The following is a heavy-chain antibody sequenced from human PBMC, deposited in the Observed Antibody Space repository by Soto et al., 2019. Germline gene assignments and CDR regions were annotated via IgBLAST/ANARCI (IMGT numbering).Heavy chain of an antibody. D-gene: IGHD4-17*01. CDR3: ARDYGDYVVDY. Sequence: QVQLVQSGAEVKKPGASVKVSCKASGYTFTSYYMHWVQQAPGQGLEWMGIINPSGGSTSYAQKFQGRVTMTRDTSTSTVYMELSSLRSEDTAVYYCARDYGDYVVDYWGQGTLVTVSS. CDR2: INPSGGST. CDR1: GYTFTSYY. J-gene: IGHJ4*02. V-gene: IGHV1-46*01.